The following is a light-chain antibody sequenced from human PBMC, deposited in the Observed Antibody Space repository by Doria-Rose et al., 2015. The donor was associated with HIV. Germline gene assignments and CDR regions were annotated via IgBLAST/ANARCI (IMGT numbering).Light chain of an antibody. J-gene: IGKJ3*01. V-gene: IGKV3-11*01. CDR3: QQRSDWPPIFT. Sequence: TQSPATLSLSPGERATLSCRASQSVSSNLAWYQQKPGQAPRLLIYDASNRATGIPARFSGSGSGTDFTLTISSLEPEDFAVYFCQQRSDWPPIFTLGPGTKVDI. CDR2: DAS. CDR1: QSVSSN.